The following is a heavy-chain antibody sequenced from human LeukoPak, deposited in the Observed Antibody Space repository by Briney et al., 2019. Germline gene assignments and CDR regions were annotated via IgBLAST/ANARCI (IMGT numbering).Heavy chain of an antibody. CDR3: ARVSPPYCGGDCYDY. J-gene: IGHJ4*02. CDR1: GFTFSSYD. Sequence: GGSLRLSCAASGFTFSSYDVHWVRQATGKGLEWVSAIGTAGDTYYPGSVKGRFTISRENAKNSLYLQMNSLRAEDTAVYYCARVSPPYCGGDCYDYWGQGTLVTVSS. D-gene: IGHD2-21*01. V-gene: IGHV3-13*01. CDR2: IGTAGDT.